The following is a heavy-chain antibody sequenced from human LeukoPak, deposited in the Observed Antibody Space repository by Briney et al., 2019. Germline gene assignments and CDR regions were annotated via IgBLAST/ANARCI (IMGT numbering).Heavy chain of an antibody. Sequence: ASVKVSCKASGYTFTGYYMHWVRQAPGQGLEWMGRINPNSDGTNYAQKFQGRVTISVDTSKNQFSLKLSSVTAADTAVYYCARETDEAAAGTFDYWGQGTLVTVSS. CDR3: ARETDEAAAGTFDY. J-gene: IGHJ4*02. V-gene: IGHV1-2*06. CDR1: GYTFTGYY. D-gene: IGHD6-13*01. CDR2: INPNSDGT.